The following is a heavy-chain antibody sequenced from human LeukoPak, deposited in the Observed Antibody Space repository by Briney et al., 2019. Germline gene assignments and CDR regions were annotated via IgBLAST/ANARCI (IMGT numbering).Heavy chain of an antibody. D-gene: IGHD2-2*01. CDR3: AKSPREGYCSSTSCPKYFQH. Sequence: GGSLRLSCAASGFTFDDYAMHWVRQAPGKGLEWVSGISWNSGSIGYADSVKGRSTISRDNAKNSLYLQMNSLRAEDTALYYCAKSPREGYCSSTSCPKYFQHWGQGTLVTVSS. CDR2: ISWNSGSI. CDR1: GFTFDDYA. J-gene: IGHJ1*01. V-gene: IGHV3-9*01.